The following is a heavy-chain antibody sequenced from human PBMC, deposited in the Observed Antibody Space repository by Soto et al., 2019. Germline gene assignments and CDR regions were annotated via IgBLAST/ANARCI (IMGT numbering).Heavy chain of an antibody. V-gene: IGHV3-30*03. D-gene: IGHD3-10*01. J-gene: IGHJ4*02. Sequence: QVQLVESGGGVVQPGRSLRLSCAGSAFPFTSCGKQCVREGPDKGLEWVAVRSYDGSDKYYADSVKGRFTISRDNSKNMLYLQMNSQRHEDTALYYCVGGQYYFDYRGQGTLVIVSS. CDR1: AFPFTSCG. CDR3: VGGQYYFDY. CDR2: RSYDGSDK.